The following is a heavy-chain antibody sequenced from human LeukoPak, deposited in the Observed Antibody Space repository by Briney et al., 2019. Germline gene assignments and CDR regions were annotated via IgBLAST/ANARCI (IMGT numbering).Heavy chain of an antibody. CDR2: INPDSGGT. CDR3: ARAGGNSAAFAFDY. D-gene: IGHD4-23*01. CDR1: GYTFTGYY. J-gene: IGHJ4*02. Sequence: ASVKVSCKTSGYTFTGYYIHCVRQAPGQGLEWMGWINPDSGGTNYAQKFQGRVIMTRDTSISTAYMELSRLTSDDTAVYYCARAGGNSAAFAFDYWGQGTLVTVSS. V-gene: IGHV1-2*02.